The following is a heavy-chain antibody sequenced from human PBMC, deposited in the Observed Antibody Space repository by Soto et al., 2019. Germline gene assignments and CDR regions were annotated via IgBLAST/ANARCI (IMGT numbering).Heavy chain of an antibody. Sequence: EVQLVESGGGLVQPGRSLRLSCAASGFTFDDYAMHWVRQAPGKGLEWVSGISWNSGSIGYADSVKGRFTISRDNAKNSLYLQMNSLRAEDTALYYCAKANYVYMDVWGNGTTVTVSS. V-gene: IGHV3-9*01. CDR2: ISWNSGSI. J-gene: IGHJ6*03. CDR1: GFTFDDYA. CDR3: AKANYVYMDV.